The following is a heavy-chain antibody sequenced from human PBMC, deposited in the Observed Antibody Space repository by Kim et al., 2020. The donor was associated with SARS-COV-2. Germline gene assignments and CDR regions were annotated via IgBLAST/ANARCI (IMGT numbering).Heavy chain of an antibody. V-gene: IGHV7-4-1*02. J-gene: IGHJ4*02. CDR1: GYTFTSYA. CDR3: ARDVGQNVLLWFGELLGPDY. D-gene: IGHD3-10*01. CDR2: INTNTGNP. Sequence: ASVKVSCKASGYTFTSYAMNWVRQAPGQGLEWMGWINTNTGNPTYAQGFTGRFVFSLDTSVSTAYLQISSLKAEDTAVYYCARDVGQNVLLWFGELLGPDYWGQGTLVTVSS.